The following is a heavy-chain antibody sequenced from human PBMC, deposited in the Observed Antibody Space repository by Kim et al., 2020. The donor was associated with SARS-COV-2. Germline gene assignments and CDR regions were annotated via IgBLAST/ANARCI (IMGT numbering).Heavy chain of an antibody. Sequence: GGSLRLSCAASGFTFSRHWMHWVRQAPGKGLEWVSRIYYDGISSSYADPVRGRFTISRDNAKSTLYLQMNSLRADDTAVYYCVRDHSYDGSGVYTVAFDVGGQGTMVTVSS. D-gene: IGHD3-22*01. J-gene: IGHJ3*01. V-gene: IGHV3-74*01. CDR3: VRDHSYDGSGVYTVAFDV. CDR2: IYYDGISS. CDR1: GFTFSRHW.